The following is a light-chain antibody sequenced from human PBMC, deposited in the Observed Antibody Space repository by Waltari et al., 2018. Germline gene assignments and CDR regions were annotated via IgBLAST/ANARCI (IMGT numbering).Light chain of an antibody. Sequence: DIVMTQSPDSLPVSLGERATLNCKSSQSVLYNTENKHYLAWYPQQPGQSPKLLIYWASTRESGVPDRFSGSGSGTDFTLTISGLQADDAAIYFCQQYYDMPVTFGQGTRLEIK. J-gene: IGKJ2*01. CDR1: QSVLYNTENKHY. CDR3: QQYYDMPVT. CDR2: WAS. V-gene: IGKV4-1*01.